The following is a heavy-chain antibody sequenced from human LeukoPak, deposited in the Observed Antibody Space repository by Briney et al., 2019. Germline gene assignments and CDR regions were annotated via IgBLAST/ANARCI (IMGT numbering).Heavy chain of an antibody. V-gene: IGHV3-30*03. CDR3: APEERVVVINHRYFDY. Sequence: GGSLRLSCAASGFTFSSYGMHWVRQAPGKGLEGVAVISYDGSNKYYADSVKGRFTISRDNSKNTLYLQMNSLRAEDTAVYYCAPEERVVVINHRYFDYWGQGTLVTVSS. D-gene: IGHD3-22*01. CDR2: ISYDGSNK. J-gene: IGHJ4*02. CDR1: GFTFSSYG.